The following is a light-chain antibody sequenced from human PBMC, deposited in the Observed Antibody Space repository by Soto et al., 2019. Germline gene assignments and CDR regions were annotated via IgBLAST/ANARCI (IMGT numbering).Light chain of an antibody. CDR1: QDINNY. J-gene: IGKJ3*01. V-gene: IGKV1-33*01. CDR2: DAS. CDR3: QQYVDPPFT. Sequence: DFQVTQSPASQSASVGDRVTITCQASQDINNYLSWYRQKSGAAPTLLVYDASKLERGVPSRFSGSGSGTGFTLTISSVQPEDVGTYYCQQYVDPPFTFGPGTKLEI.